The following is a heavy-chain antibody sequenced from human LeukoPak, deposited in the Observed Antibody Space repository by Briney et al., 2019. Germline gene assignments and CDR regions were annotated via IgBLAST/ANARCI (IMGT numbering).Heavy chain of an antibody. CDR3: ARAGRRDALKGAFDI. CDR2: FNPNSGGT. Sequence: GASVKVSCKASGYTFTGYYLHWVRQAPGQGLEWMGWFNPNSGGTNYAQKFEGRVTMTRDTSISTAYMELSRLTSDDTAVYYCARAGRRDALKGAFDIWGQGTMVTVSS. D-gene: IGHD5-24*01. CDR1: GYTFTGYY. V-gene: IGHV1-2*02. J-gene: IGHJ3*02.